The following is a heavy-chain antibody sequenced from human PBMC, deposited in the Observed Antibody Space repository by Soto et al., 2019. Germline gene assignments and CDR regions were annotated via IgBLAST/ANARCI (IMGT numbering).Heavy chain of an antibody. D-gene: IGHD6-13*01. V-gene: IGHV4-59*01. CDR1: GGSISSYY. CDR2: IYYSGST. Sequence: SETLSLTCTVSGGSISSYYWSWIRQPPGKGLEWIGYIYYSGSTNYNPSLKSRVTISVDTSKNQFSLKLSSVTAADTAVYYCARIAAAGPGNWFDPWGQGTLVTVSS. J-gene: IGHJ5*02. CDR3: ARIAAAGPGNWFDP.